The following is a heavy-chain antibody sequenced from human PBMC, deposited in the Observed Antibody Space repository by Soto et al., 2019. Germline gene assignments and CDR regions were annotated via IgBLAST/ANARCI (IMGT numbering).Heavy chain of an antibody. CDR1: GFSLSTSGVG. V-gene: IGHV2-5*02. J-gene: IGHJ4*02. D-gene: IGHD5-12*01. CDR3: ARQGSGYDAFVY. Sequence: QITLKESGPPLVKPTQTLTLTCTFSGFSLSTSGVGVGWIRQPPGKALEWLALIYWDDDKRYSPSLKSRLTITKDTSKNQVVLTMTNMDPVDTATYYCARQGSGYDAFVYWGQGTLVTVSS. CDR2: IYWDDDK.